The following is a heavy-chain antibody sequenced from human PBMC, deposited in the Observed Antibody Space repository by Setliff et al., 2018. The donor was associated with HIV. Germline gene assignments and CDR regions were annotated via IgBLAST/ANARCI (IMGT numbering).Heavy chain of an antibody. CDR1: GASFSGYY. J-gene: IGHJ4*02. Sequence: SETLSLTCAVYGASFSGYYWSWIRQPPGKGLEWIGEINHSGSTNYNSSLKSRVTISVDTSKSQFSLKLSSVTAADTAIYYCGRLSDTAMASFDSWGQGTLVTVSS. CDR3: GRLSDTAMASFDS. D-gene: IGHD5-18*01. CDR2: INHSGST. V-gene: IGHV4-34*01.